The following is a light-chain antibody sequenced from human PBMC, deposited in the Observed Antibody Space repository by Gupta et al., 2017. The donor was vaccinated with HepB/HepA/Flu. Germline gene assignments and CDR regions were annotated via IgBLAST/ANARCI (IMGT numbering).Light chain of an antibody. CDR3: VLYMGSGIEV. J-gene: IGLJ3*02. Sequence: QTVVTQEPSFSVSPGGTVTLTCGLSSGSVSTSYYPSWYQQTTGQAPRTLIYSTNTRSSGVPDRFSGSILGNKAALTITGAQADDESDYYCVLYMGSGIEVFGGGTKLTVL. CDR1: SGSVSTSYY. CDR2: STN. V-gene: IGLV8-61*01.